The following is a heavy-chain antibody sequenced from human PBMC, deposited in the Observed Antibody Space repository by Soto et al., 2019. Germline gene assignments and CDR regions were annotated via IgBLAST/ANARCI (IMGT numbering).Heavy chain of an antibody. CDR3: AKAVDEGQQLAGPFDY. V-gene: IGHV3-30*18. CDR1: GFTSSSYG. Sequence: QVQLVESGGGVVQPGRSLRLSCAASGFTSSSYGMHWVRQAPGKGLEWVAVISYDGSNKYYADSVKGRFTISRDNSKNTLYLQMNSLRAEDTAVYYCAKAVDEGQQLAGPFDYWGQGTLVTVSS. CDR2: ISYDGSNK. D-gene: IGHD6-13*01. J-gene: IGHJ4*02.